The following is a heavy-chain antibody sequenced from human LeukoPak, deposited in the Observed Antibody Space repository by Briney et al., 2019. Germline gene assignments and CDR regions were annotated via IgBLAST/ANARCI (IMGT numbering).Heavy chain of an antibody. CDR2: ISSSSSYI. CDR3: ARGSGSYQGDFDY. V-gene: IGHV3-21*01. J-gene: IGHJ4*02. CDR1: GFTFSSYS. D-gene: IGHD1-26*01. Sequence: GGSLRLSCAASGFTFSSYSMNWVRQAPGKGLEWVSSISSSSSYIYYADSVKGRFTIPRDDAKNSLYLQMNSLRAEDTAVYYCARGSGSYQGDFDYWGQGTLVTVSS.